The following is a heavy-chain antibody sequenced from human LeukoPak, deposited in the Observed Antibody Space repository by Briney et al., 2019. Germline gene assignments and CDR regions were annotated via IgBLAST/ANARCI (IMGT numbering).Heavy chain of an antibody. CDR1: GFTVSSNY. Sequence: PGGSLRLSCAASGFTVSSNYMSWVRQAPGKGLEWVSAISDGGSTYYADSVRGRFTISRDSSKSTLYLHMNSLRAEDTAVYYCAKDQYGDYVWEGDMDVWGKGTTVTISS. V-gene: IGHV3-53*01. CDR2: ISDGGST. J-gene: IGHJ6*03. D-gene: IGHD4-17*01. CDR3: AKDQYGDYVWEGDMDV.